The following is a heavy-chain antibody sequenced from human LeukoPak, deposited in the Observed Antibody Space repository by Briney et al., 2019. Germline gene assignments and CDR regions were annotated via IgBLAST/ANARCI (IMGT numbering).Heavy chain of an antibody. D-gene: IGHD3-10*01. CDR3: VKGVGGSGSYYNFDY. V-gene: IGHV3-23*01. J-gene: IGHJ4*02. CDR2: ISGSGGNT. Sequence: GSLRLSCAASGFTFSNYAMSWVRLAPGKGLEWVSTISGSGGNTYYADSVKGRFTISRDNSKNTLYLQMSSLRAEDTAVYYCVKGVGGSGSYYNFDYWGQGTLVTVSS. CDR1: GFTFSNYA.